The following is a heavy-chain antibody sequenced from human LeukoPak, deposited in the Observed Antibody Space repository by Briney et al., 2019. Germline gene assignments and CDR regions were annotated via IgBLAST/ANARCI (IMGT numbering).Heavy chain of an antibody. CDR1: GVSVSSYY. V-gene: IGHV4-59*02. D-gene: IGHD5-12*01. CDR2: IYYSGNI. CDR3: ARSEYSAYDSNFDY. Sequence: PSETLSRTCTVSGVSVSSYYWSWIRQPPGKGLEWIGYIYYSGNINCNPSLKSRVAISIDTSKNQFSLKLSSVTAADTAVYYCARSEYSAYDSNFDYWGQGTLVTVSS. J-gene: IGHJ4*02.